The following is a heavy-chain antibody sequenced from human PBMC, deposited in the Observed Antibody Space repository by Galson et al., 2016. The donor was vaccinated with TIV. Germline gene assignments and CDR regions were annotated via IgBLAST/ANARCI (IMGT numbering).Heavy chain of an antibody. D-gene: IGHD4-17*01. Sequence: SVKVSCKASGYSFTGNYIHWVRQAPGQGLEWMGWINPTSGDTNYQKRFQDRVTMTRDTSITTVYMDPNRLTSDDTAVYYSARDLSTDTTTPFDYWGQGTLVTV. CDR3: ARDLSTDTTTPFDY. J-gene: IGHJ4*02. CDR2: INPTSGDT. V-gene: IGHV1-2*02. CDR1: GYSFTGNY.